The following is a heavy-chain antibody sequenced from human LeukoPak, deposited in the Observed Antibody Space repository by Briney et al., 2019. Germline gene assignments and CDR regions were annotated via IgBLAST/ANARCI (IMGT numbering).Heavy chain of an antibody. CDR1: GFTFSSYE. CDR2: ISSSGSTI. D-gene: IGHD5-12*01. CDR3: ARHTGYDFAFDY. Sequence: PGGSLRLSCATSGFTFSSYEMNWVRQAPGKGLEWVSYISSSGSTIYYADSVKGRFTISRDNAKNSLSLQMNSLRAEDTAVYYCARHTGYDFAFDYWGQGTLVTVSS. V-gene: IGHV3-48*03. J-gene: IGHJ4*02.